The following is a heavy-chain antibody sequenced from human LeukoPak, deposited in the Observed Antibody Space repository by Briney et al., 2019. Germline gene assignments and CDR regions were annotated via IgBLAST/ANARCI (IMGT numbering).Heavy chain of an antibody. CDR3: ARHAYYYDRSGSYEAFDI. CDR2: MYYSGST. CDR1: GGSISTYY. D-gene: IGHD3-22*01. V-gene: IGHV4-59*08. Sequence: SETLSLICTVSGGSISTYYWSWIRQPPGKGLEWIGSMYYSGSTNYKPSLKSRVTISVGTSKNQFSLKLSSVTAADTAVYYCARHAYYYDRSGSYEAFDIWGQGTMVTVSS. J-gene: IGHJ3*02.